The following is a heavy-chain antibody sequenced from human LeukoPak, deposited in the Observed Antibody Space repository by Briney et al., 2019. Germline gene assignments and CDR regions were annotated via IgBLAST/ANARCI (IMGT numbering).Heavy chain of an antibody. Sequence: GASVKVSCKASGYTFTGYYLHWVRQAPGQGLEWMGWISAQNGDTNYVQKYQGRVTMTTDTSTNTAYMELRSLSSDDTAVYYCARSGPRDNWNDDYWGQGTLVTVSS. V-gene: IGHV1-18*04. J-gene: IGHJ4*02. CDR1: GYTFTGYY. CDR3: ARSGPRDNWNDDY. CDR2: ISAQNGDT. D-gene: IGHD1-1*01.